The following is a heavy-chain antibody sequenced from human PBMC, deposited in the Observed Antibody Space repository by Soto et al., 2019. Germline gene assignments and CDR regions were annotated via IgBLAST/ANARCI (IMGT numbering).Heavy chain of an antibody. CDR1: GGSISSSSYY. Sequence: QLQLQESGPGLVKPSETLSLTCTVSGGSISSSSYYWGWIRQPPGKGLEWIGSIYYSGSTYYNPSLKSRVTISVDTSKNQFSLKLSSVTAADTAVYYCARLGVAVAGKRSYYYYYGMDVWGQGTTVTVSS. V-gene: IGHV4-39*01. D-gene: IGHD6-19*01. J-gene: IGHJ6*02. CDR3: ARLGVAVAGKRSYYYYYGMDV. CDR2: IYYSGST.